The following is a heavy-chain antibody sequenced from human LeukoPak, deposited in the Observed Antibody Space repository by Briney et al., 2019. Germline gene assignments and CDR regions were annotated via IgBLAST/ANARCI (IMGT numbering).Heavy chain of an antibody. Sequence: GGSLGLSCAASGFTFSSYAMSWVRQAPGKGLEWVSAISGSGGSTYYADSVKGRFTISRDNSKNTLYLQMNSLRAEDTAVYYCAKAGAEAVAGRVLASFYWGQGTLVTVSS. J-gene: IGHJ4*02. D-gene: IGHD6-19*01. CDR1: GFTFSSYA. CDR3: AKAGAEAVAGRVLASFY. V-gene: IGHV3-23*01. CDR2: ISGSGGST.